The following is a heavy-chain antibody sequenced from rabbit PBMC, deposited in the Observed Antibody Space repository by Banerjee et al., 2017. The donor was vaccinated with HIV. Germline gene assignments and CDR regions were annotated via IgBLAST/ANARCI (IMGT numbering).Heavy chain of an antibody. Sequence: QEQLVESGGGLVTLGGSLKLSCKASGIDFSSYYMSWVRQAPGKGLEWIGYIDPVFGSTYYASWAKGRFAISKTSSTTVTLQMTSLTAADTATYFCARDSSGWGDYFNLWGPGTLVTIS. V-gene: IGHV1S45*01. D-gene: IGHD4-1*01. CDR2: IDPVFGST. J-gene: IGHJ4*01. CDR3: ARDSSGWGDYFNL. CDR1: GIDFSSYYM.